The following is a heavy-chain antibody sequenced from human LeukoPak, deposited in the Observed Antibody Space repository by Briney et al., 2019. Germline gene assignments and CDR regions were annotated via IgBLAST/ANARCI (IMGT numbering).Heavy chain of an antibody. CDR3: ARLGIIRGKDY. V-gene: IGHV4-39*01. Sequence: SETLSLTCTVSGGSISSSSYYWGWIRQPPGKGLEWIGSIYYSGSTYYNPSLKSRVTISVDTSKNQFSLKLSSATAADTAVYYCARLGIIRGKDYWGQGTLVTVSS. CDR2: IYYSGST. D-gene: IGHD3-10*01. CDR1: GGSISSSSYY. J-gene: IGHJ4*02.